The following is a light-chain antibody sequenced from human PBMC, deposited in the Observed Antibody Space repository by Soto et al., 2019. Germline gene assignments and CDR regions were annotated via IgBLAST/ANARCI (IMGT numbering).Light chain of an antibody. CDR2: EVS. CDR1: SSDFGGYNY. V-gene: IGLV2-14*01. J-gene: IGLJ2*01. CDR3: TSYTSSSTLL. Sequence: QSVLTQPASVSGSPGQSITISCTGTSSDFGGYNYVSWYQQHPGKAPKLMIYEVSNRPSGVSNRFSGSKSGNTASLTISGLQAEDEADYYCTSYTSSSTLLFGGGTKLTVL.